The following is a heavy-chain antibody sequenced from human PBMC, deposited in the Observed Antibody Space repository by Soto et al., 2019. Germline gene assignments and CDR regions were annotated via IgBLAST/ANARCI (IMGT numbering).Heavy chain of an antibody. Sequence: ASVKVSCKASGYTFTSYYMHWVRQAPGQGLEWMGIINPSGGSTSYAQKFQGRVTMTRDTSTSTVYMELSSLRSEDTAVYYCARVPPYSQPKSNWFAPWGQGTLVTVSS. CDR2: INPSGGST. V-gene: IGHV1-46*01. CDR3: ARVPPYSQPKSNWFAP. CDR1: GYTFTSYY. J-gene: IGHJ5*02. D-gene: IGHD5-18*01.